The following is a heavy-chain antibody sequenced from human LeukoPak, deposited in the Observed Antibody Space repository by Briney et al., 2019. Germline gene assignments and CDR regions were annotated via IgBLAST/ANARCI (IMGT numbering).Heavy chain of an antibody. CDR2: IYTSGST. D-gene: IGHD3-10*01. Sequence: SETLSFTCTVSGGSISSYYWSWIRQPAGKGLEWIGRIYTSGSTNYNPSLKSRVTMSVDTSKNQFSLKLSSVTAADTAVYYCARGGQYGSGSYYTYYYYGMDVWGQGTTVTVSS. CDR1: GGSISSYY. J-gene: IGHJ6*02. CDR3: ARGGQYGSGSYYTYYYYGMDV. V-gene: IGHV4-4*07.